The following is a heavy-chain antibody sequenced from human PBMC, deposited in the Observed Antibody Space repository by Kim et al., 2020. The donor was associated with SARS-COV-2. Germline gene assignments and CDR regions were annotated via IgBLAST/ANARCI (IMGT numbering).Heavy chain of an antibody. Sequence: GGSLRLSCAASGSTFNHYWMTWVRQAPGKGLEWVANISQDGRKKYYVDSLKGRFTTSRDNAKNSLSLQMDSLRAEDTAVYYCASAGHDYDAFAFYY. CDR3: ASAGHDYDAFAFYY. J-gene: IGHJ6*01. CDR1: GSTFNHYW. CDR2: ISQDGRKK. D-gene: IGHD3-22*01. V-gene: IGHV3-7*01.